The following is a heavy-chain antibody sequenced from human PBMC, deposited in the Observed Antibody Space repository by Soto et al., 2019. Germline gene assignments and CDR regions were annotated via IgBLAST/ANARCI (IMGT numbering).Heavy chain of an antibody. CDR1: GYTFSNQW. J-gene: IGHJ4*02. V-gene: IGHV5-51*03. CDR3: ATHTSTGYWDC. CDR2: THPGNSES. Sequence: EVQLVQSEAEVKRTGESLRISCQGSGYTFSNQWIAWVRQMPGKGLEWMGLTHPGNSESRYSPSIQGQVTMSVDKSINPAFLQWSRLKASDRAMYYCATHTSTGYWDCWGQGTLVTVSS. D-gene: IGHD6-13*01.